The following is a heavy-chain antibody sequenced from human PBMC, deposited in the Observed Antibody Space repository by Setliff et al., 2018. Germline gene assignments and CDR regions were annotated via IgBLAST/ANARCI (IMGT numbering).Heavy chain of an antibody. Sequence: ASVKVSCKASGYTFTSYGISWVRQAPGQGLEWMGWISAYDGNTNYAQKLQGRVTMTTDTSTSTAYMELRSLRSDDTAVYYCARDPYNWNYGDAFDIWGQGTMVTVS. V-gene: IGHV1-18*01. J-gene: IGHJ3*02. CDR2: ISAYDGNT. CDR1: GYTFTSYG. D-gene: IGHD1-7*01. CDR3: ARDPYNWNYGDAFDI.